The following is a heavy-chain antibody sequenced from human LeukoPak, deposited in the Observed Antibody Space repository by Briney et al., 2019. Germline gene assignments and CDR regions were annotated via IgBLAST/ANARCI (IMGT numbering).Heavy chain of an antibody. J-gene: IGHJ6*03. D-gene: IGHD6-13*01. V-gene: IGHV3-20*04. CDR2: INWNGGST. CDR1: GFTFDDYG. CDR3: ARDSWQQPGNNYYYYYYMDV. Sequence: GGSLRLSCAASGFTFDDYGMSWVRQAPGKGLEWVSGINWNGGSTGYADSVKGRFTISRDNAKNTLYVQMNSLRAEDTALYYCARDSWQQPGNNYYYYYYMDVWGKGTTVTVSS.